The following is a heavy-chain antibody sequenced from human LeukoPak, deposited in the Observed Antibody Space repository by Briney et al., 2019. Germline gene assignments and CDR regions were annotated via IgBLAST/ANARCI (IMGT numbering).Heavy chain of an antibody. CDR2: ISGSGGST. CDR3: AKVATMIVVVITRNYGMDV. V-gene: IGHV3-23*01. Sequence: GGSLRLSCAASGFTFSSYAMSWVRQAPGKGLEWVSAISGSGGSTYYADSVKGRFTISRDNSKNTLYLQMNSLRAEDTAVYYCAKVATMIVVVITRNYGMDVWGQGTTVTVSS. CDR1: GFTFSSYA. D-gene: IGHD3-22*01. J-gene: IGHJ6*02.